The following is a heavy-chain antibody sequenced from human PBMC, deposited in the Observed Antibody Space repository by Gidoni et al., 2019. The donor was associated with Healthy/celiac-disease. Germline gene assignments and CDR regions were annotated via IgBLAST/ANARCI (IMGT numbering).Heavy chain of an antibody. D-gene: IGHD3-3*01. V-gene: IGHV3-72*01. Sequence: EVQLVESGGGLVQPGGSLRLSCAACGFTFSAHYMDWVRQAPGKGLEWVGLTRNKANSYTTEYAASVQGRFTISRDDSKNSLYLQMNSLKTEDTAVYYCARVHYDFWSGYTDYWGQGTLVTVSS. J-gene: IGHJ4*02. CDR2: TRNKANSYTT. CDR3: ARVHYDFWSGYTDY. CDR1: GFTFSAHY.